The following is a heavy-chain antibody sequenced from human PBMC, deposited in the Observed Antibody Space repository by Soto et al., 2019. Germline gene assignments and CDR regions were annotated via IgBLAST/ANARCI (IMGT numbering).Heavy chain of an antibody. CDR3: ARDQPRIYYYDSSEGAA. V-gene: IGHV4-30-4*01. CDR2: IYYSGST. J-gene: IGHJ5*02. CDR1: GGSISSGDYY. D-gene: IGHD3-22*01. Sequence: TSETLSLTCTVSGGSISSGDYYWSWIRQPPWKGLEWIGYIYYSGSTYYNPSIKSRVTISVDTSKNQFSLKMSSVTAADTAVSYCARDQPRIYYYDSSEGAAWGQGTLVTVSS.